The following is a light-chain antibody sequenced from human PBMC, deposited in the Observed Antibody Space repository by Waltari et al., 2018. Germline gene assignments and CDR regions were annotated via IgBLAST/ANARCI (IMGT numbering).Light chain of an antibody. CDR1: QTINSN. J-gene: IGKJ1*01. CDR3: QQYNNWPPWT. V-gene: IGKV3D-15*01. Sequence: EIVMTQSPATLSVSPGEGATLSCRASQTINSNLAWLQQQPGQTPRLLIYGTSTRAIGIPARFSGSGSGTEFTLTISSLQSEDFALYYCQQYNNWPPWTFGQGTKVEIK. CDR2: GTS.